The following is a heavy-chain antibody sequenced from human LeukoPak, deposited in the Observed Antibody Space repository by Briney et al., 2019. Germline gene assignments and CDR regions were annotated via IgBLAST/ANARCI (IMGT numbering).Heavy chain of an antibody. CDR1: GGTFSSYA. D-gene: IGHD4-17*01. Sequence: SVKVSCKASGGTFSSYAISWVRQAPGQGLEWMGRIIPIFGTANYAQKFQGRVTITTDESTSTAYMELSSLRSEDTAVYYCARWNTVTMFFDYWGQGTLVTVSS. CDR3: ARWNTVTMFFDY. V-gene: IGHV1-69*05. J-gene: IGHJ4*02. CDR2: IIPIFGTA.